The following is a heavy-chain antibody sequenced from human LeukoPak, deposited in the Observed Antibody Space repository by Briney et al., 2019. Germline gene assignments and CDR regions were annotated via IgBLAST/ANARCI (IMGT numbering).Heavy chain of an antibody. D-gene: IGHD3-22*01. CDR3: ARGLHDDYDSSGYYSSGDHWFDP. CDR1: GGSISSGGYY. CDR2: VYYTGST. J-gene: IGHJ5*02. Sequence: SETLSLTCTVSGGSISSGGYYWSWIRQHPGKGLEWIGYVYYTGSTYYNPSLKSRVTISVDTSKNQFSLKLSSVTAADTAVYYCARGLHDDYDSSGYYSSGDHWFDPWGQGTLVTVSS. V-gene: IGHV4-31*03.